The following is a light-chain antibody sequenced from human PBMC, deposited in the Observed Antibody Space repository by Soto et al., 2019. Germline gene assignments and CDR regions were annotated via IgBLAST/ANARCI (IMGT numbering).Light chain of an antibody. Sequence: IKVTQSPASLSASVGDRITITCRASQSISRYLNWYQHKPGKAPKLLINAASSLERGVPSRFSGGGSGTDFTLNISSLQPDDFATYYCQQNYRATPWTFGQGTKVDIK. CDR3: QQNYRATPWT. V-gene: IGKV1-39*01. CDR1: QSISRY. CDR2: AAS. J-gene: IGKJ1*01.